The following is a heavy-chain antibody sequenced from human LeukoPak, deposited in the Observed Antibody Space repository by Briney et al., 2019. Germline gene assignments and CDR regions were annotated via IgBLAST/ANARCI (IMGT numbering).Heavy chain of an antibody. CDR2: ISYDGSNK. Sequence: GGSLRLSCAASGFTFSSYAMHWVRQAPGKGLEWVAVISYDGSNKYYADSVKGRFTISRGNSKNTLYLQMNSLRAEDTAVYYCARQGYRWGQGTLVTVSS. V-gene: IGHV3-30-3*01. CDR1: GFTFSSYA. CDR3: ARQGYR. J-gene: IGHJ5*02.